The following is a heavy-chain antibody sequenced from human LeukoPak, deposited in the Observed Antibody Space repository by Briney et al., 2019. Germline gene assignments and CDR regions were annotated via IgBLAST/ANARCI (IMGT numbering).Heavy chain of an antibody. Sequence: GGSLRLSCVASGFNFNKYTMNWVRQAPGKGLEWVSSISSSSSYIYYADSVKGRFTISRDNAKNSLYLQMNSLRAEDTAVYYCARIYYGDYYFDYWGQGTLVTVSS. J-gene: IGHJ4*02. CDR1: GFNFNKYT. D-gene: IGHD4-17*01. CDR2: ISSSSSYI. CDR3: ARIYYGDYYFDY. V-gene: IGHV3-21*01.